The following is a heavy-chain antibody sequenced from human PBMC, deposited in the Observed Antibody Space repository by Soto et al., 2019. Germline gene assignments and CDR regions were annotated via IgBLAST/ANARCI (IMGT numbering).Heavy chain of an antibody. D-gene: IGHD3-16*01. V-gene: IGHV3-21*01. J-gene: IGHJ6*02. CDR3: ARGLYYDYVWGSYSPMAV. CDR2: ISSSRSYI. Sequence: GGSLRLSCAAPGFTFSSYSMNWVRQAPGKGLEWVSSISSSRSYIYYADSVKGRFTISRDNAKNSLYLQMNSLRAEDTAVYYCARGLYYDYVWGSYSPMAVWSQGTTVTVSS. CDR1: GFTFSSYS.